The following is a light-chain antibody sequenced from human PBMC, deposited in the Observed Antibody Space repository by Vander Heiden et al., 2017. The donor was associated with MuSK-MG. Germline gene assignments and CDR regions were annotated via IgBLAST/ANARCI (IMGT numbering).Light chain of an antibody. CDR1: QSISSY. CDR3: QQSDNTLLT. J-gene: IGKJ4*01. V-gene: IGKV1-39*01. Sequence: DSQMTQSPSSLSASVGDRVTITCRASQSISSYLDWYQQKPGKAPKLLIYAASSLESGVPSRFSGSGSGTDFTLTISRLQPEDFATYYCQQSDNTLLTFGGGTKVEIK. CDR2: AAS.